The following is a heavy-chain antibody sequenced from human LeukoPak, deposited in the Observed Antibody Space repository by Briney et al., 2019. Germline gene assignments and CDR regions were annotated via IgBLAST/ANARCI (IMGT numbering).Heavy chain of an antibody. CDR1: GFTFSSYG. CDR3: ARDAPNPFDY. J-gene: IGHJ4*02. CDR2: IWYDGSNK. V-gene: IGHV3-33*01. Sequence: GGSLRLSCAASGFTFSSYGMHWVRQAPVKGLEWVAVIWYDGSNKYYADSVKGRFTISRDNSKNTLYLQMNSLRAEDTAVYYCARDAPNPFDYWGQGTLVTVSS.